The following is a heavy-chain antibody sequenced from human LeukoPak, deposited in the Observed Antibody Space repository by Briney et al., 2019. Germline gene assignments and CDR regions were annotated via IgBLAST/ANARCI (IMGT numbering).Heavy chain of an antibody. Sequence: GGSLRLSCAAAGFTFSSYAMSWVRQAPGKGLESVSAISGSGDSTYYADSVKGRFTISRDNSKTTLYLQMNSLRAEDTAVYYCAKGRVSIAARSIDYWGQGTLVTVSS. V-gene: IGHV3-23*01. CDR1: GFTFSSYA. D-gene: IGHD6-6*01. CDR3: AKGRVSIAARSIDY. J-gene: IGHJ4*02. CDR2: ISGSGDST.